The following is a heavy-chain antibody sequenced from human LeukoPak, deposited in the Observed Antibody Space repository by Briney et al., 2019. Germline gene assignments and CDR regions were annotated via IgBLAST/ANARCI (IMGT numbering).Heavy chain of an antibody. CDR3: ARGQGPSYYDSSGYRNWFDP. D-gene: IGHD3-22*01. CDR2: IYYSGST. Sequence: SETLSLTCTVSGRSISSYYWSWIRQPPGKGLEWVGYIYYSGSTNYNPSLESRVTISVDTSKNQFSLKLSSVTAADTAVYYCARGQGPSYYDSSGYRNWFDPWGQGTLVTVSS. CDR1: GRSISSYY. J-gene: IGHJ5*02. V-gene: IGHV4-59*01.